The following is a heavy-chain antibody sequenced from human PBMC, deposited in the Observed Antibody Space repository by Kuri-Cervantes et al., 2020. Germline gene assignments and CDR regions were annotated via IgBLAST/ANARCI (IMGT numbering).Heavy chain of an antibody. D-gene: IGHD6-13*01. CDR2: IWYDGSNK. CDR3: ARDWGRAAATTVDY. J-gene: IGHJ4*02. V-gene: IGHV3-33*01. Sequence: GESLKISCAASGFTFSSYGMHWVRQAPGKGLEWVAVIWYDGSNKYYADSVKGRFTISRDNSKNTLYLQMNSLRAEDTAVYYCARDWGRAAATTVDYWGQGTLVTVSS. CDR1: GFTFSSYG.